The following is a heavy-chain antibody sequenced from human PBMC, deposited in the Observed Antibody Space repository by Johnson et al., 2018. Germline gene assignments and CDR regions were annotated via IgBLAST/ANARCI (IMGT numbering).Heavy chain of an antibody. V-gene: IGHV3-30*18. CDR3: AKDQVAMVRGVPCYMDV. CDR1: GFTFSSYG. D-gene: IGHD3-10*01. Sequence: QVQLVESGGGVVQPGRSLRLSCAASGFTFSSYGMHWVRQAPGKGLEWVAVISYDGSNKYYADSVKGRFTISRDNSKNPLYLQMNSLRAEDTAVYYCAKDQVAMVRGVPCYMDVWGKGTTVTVSS. CDR2: ISYDGSNK. J-gene: IGHJ6*03.